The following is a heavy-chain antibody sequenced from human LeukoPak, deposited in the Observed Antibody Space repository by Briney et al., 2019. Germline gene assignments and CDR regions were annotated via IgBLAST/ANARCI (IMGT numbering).Heavy chain of an antibody. J-gene: IGHJ3*02. CDR1: GGSISSYY. V-gene: IGHV4-4*07. Sequence: SETLFLTCTVSGGSISSYYWSWIRQPAGKGLEWIGRIYTSGSTNYNPSLKSRVTMSVDTSKNQFSLKLSSVTAADTAVYYCARNFMVRGVIITPGAFDIWGQGTMVTVSS. D-gene: IGHD3-10*01. CDR2: IYTSGST. CDR3: ARNFMVRGVIITPGAFDI.